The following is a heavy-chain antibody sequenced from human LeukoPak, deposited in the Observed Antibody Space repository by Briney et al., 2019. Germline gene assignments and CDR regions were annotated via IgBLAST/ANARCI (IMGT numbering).Heavy chain of an antibody. CDR1: GYTFSNHD. CDR2: MNPNSGAT. J-gene: IGHJ6*02. Sequence: ASVKVSCQASGYTFSNHDFDWVRQAPGQGLEWMGWMNPNSGATGYAQKLQGRVTMTTDTSTSTAYMELRSLRSDDTAVYYCARDSSSWTEPYGMDVWGQGTTVTVSS. V-gene: IGHV1-8*01. CDR3: ARDSSSWTEPYGMDV. D-gene: IGHD6-13*01.